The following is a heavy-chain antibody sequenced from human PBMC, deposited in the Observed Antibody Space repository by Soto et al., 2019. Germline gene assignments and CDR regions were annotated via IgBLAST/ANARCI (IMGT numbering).Heavy chain of an antibody. Sequence: GGSLRLSCTASGFTFGDYAMSWFRQAPGKGLEWVGFIRSKAYGGTTEYAASVKGRFTISRDDSKSIAYLHMNSLKTEDTAVYYCTRAPSGTYLYYFDYWGQGTLVTAPQ. D-gene: IGHD1-26*01. V-gene: IGHV3-49*03. J-gene: IGHJ4*02. CDR1: GFTFGDYA. CDR2: IRSKAYGGTT. CDR3: TRAPSGTYLYYFDY.